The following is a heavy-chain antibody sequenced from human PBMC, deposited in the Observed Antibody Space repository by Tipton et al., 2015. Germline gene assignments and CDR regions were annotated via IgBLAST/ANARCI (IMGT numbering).Heavy chain of an antibody. CDR2: IAWNAVTV. J-gene: IGHJ5*01. D-gene: IGHD3-16*01. CDR3: VRDIGSNLLFWFDS. Sequence: LSLTCAVSGFTFDEKAMHWVRQAPGKGLEWVAGIAWNAVTVGYADSVKGRFTVSRDDPKNSLYLQMNSLRPNDTALYYCVRDIGSNLLFWFDSWGQGALVTVSS. CDR1: GFTFDEKA. V-gene: IGHV3-9*01.